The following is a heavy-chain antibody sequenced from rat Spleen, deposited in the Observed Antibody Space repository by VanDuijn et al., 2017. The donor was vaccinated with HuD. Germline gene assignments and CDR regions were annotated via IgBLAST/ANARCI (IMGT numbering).Heavy chain of an antibody. Sequence: EVQLVESDGGLVQPGRSLKLSCAASGFTFSDYYMAWVRQAPTKGLEWVATISPSGGSTYYRDSVKGRFTISRDNAKSTLYLQMDSLRSEDTATYYCATDQDSTYYGYYHFDYWGQGVLVTVSS. CDR2: ISPSGGST. V-gene: IGHV5-27*01. CDR1: GFTFSDYY. D-gene: IGHD1-9*01. CDR3: ATDQDSTYYGYYHFDY. J-gene: IGHJ2*01.